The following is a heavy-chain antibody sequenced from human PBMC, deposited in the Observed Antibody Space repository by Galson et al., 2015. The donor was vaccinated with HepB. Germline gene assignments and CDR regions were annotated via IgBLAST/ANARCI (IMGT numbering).Heavy chain of an antibody. V-gene: IGHV3-30*18. CDR1: GFTFSSYG. CDR2: ISYDGSNK. J-gene: IGHJ4*02. Sequence: SLRLSCAASGFTFSSYGMHWVRQAPGKGLEWVAVISYDGSNKYYADSVKGRFTISRDNSKNTLYLQMNSLRAEDTAVYYCAKSGGRWEHPFDYWGQGTLVTVSS. D-gene: IGHD4-23*01. CDR3: AKSGGRWEHPFDY.